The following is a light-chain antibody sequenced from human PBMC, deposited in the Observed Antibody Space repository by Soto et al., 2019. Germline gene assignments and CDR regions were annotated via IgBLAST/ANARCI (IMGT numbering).Light chain of an antibody. CDR2: EVI. J-gene: IGLJ1*01. Sequence: VLTQPASVYGSPGQSVTISCTATSSDIGGYNYVSWYQQHPGKAPKLMVYEVINRPSGVSHRFSGARSGNTASLTISRGQDEEEAVYSSAWYSASGTPYVFQTWPKVTV. CDR3: AWYSASGTPYV. CDR1: SSDIGGYNY. V-gene: IGLV2-14*01.